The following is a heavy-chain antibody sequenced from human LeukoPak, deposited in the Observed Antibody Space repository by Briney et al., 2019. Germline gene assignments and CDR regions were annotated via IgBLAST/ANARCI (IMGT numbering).Heavy chain of an antibody. V-gene: IGHV3-30*01. CDR2: ISHDGSNK. CDR3: AGSPKYSSSWYEYFQH. CDR1: GFTFSSYA. D-gene: IGHD6-13*01. Sequence: GGSLRLSCAASGFTFSSYAMHWVRQAPGKGQEWVAAISHDGSNKYHADSVKGRFTISRDNSKSTVYLQMNSLRAEDTAVYFCAGSPKYSSSWYEYFQHWGQGTLVTVSS. J-gene: IGHJ1*01.